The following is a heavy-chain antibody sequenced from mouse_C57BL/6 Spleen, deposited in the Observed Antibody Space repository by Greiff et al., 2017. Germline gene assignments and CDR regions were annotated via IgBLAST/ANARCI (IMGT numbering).Heavy chain of an antibody. Sequence: EVKLVESGGGLVKPGGSLKLSCAASGFTFSSYAMSWVRQTPEKRLEWVATISDGGSYTYYPDNVKGRFTISRDNAKNNLYLQMSHLKSEDTAMYYCARDGDYDGGYYAMDYWGQGTSVTVSS. CDR3: ARDGDYDGGYYAMDY. CDR1: GFTFSSYA. CDR2: ISDGGSYT. V-gene: IGHV5-4*01. D-gene: IGHD2-4*01. J-gene: IGHJ4*01.